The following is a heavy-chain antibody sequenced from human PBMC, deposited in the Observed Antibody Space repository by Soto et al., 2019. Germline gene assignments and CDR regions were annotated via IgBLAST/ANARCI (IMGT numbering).Heavy chain of an antibody. J-gene: IGHJ4*02. Sequence: GGSLRLSCAASGFKVSEYYMSWIRQAPGKGLEWLSYSSNSGTYTRYADSVKGRFSISRDNAKNSLFLQINSLRGEDSATYYCARSGDNYSVLDYWGQGTPVTVSS. D-gene: IGHD4-4*01. CDR3: ARSGDNYSVLDY. CDR1: GFKVSEYY. V-gene: IGHV3-11*06. CDR2: SSNSGTYT.